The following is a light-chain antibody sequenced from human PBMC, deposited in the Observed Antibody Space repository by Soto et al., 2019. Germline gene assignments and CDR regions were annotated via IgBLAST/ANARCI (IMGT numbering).Light chain of an antibody. J-gene: IGKJ1*01. Sequence: DIQMTQSPATLSASLGDRVTITCRASQSISSWLAWYQQKPGKAPKLLIYKASTLKSGVPPRFSGSGSGTEFTLTISSLQPDDFATYYCQHYNSYSEAFGQGTKVDI. V-gene: IGKV1-5*03. CDR1: QSISSW. CDR3: QHYNSYSEA. CDR2: KAS.